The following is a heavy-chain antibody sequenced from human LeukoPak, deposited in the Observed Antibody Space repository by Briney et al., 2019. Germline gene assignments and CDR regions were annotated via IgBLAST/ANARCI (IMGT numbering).Heavy chain of an antibody. V-gene: IGHV1-2*02. Sequence: ASVKVSCKASGYTFTGYYMHWVRQAPGQGLEWMGWINPNSGGTDSAQKFQGRVTMTRDTSISAAYMELSRLRSDDTAVYYCTRVVSGSYYEFDYWGRGTLVVVSS. CDR1: GYTFTGYY. CDR3: TRVVSGSYYEFDY. CDR2: INPNSGGT. D-gene: IGHD1-26*01. J-gene: IGHJ4*02.